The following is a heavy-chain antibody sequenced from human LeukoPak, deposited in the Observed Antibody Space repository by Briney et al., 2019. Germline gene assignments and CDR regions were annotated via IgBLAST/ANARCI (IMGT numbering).Heavy chain of an antibody. CDR3: AGYCSTTSCYSSPNWFDP. Sequence: PGGSLRLPCAASGFTFSSYGRRCVRQAPGKGLEWISCISGSGANTYYADSVKGRLTISRHKSKNTLYLQMNRLRVEDTAVYYCAGYCSTTSCYSSPNWFDPWGQGTLVTVSS. D-gene: IGHD2-2*01. CDR2: ISGSGANT. V-gene: IGHV3-23*01. J-gene: IGHJ5*02. CDR1: GFTFSSYG.